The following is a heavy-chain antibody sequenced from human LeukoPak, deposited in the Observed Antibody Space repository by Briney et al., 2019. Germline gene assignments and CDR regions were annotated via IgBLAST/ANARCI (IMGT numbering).Heavy chain of an antibody. CDR1: GFTFSNYW. Sequence: PGGSLRLSCAASGFTFSNYWMHWVRQAPGKGLVWVSRINSDGSTTNYADSVKGRFTISRDNAKNTLYLQMNSLRAEDTAVYYCAMYDFWSGYHFDYWGQGTLVTVSS. CDR2: INSDGSTT. J-gene: IGHJ4*02. D-gene: IGHD3-3*01. V-gene: IGHV3-74*01. CDR3: AMYDFWSGYHFDY.